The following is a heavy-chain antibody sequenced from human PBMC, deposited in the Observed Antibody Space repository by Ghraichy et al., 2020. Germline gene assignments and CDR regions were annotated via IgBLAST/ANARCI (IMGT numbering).Heavy chain of an antibody. D-gene: IGHD4-17*01. J-gene: IGHJ6*02. CDR3: ARGTTVTTYYYYYYGMDV. V-gene: IGHV4-34*01. CDR2: INHSGST. CDR1: GGSFSGYY. Sequence: SETLSLTCAVYGGSFSGYYWSWIRQPPGKGLEWIGEINHSGSTNYNPSLKSRVTISVDTSKNQFSLKLSSVTAADTAVYYCARGTTVTTYYYYYYGMDVWGQGTTVTVSS.